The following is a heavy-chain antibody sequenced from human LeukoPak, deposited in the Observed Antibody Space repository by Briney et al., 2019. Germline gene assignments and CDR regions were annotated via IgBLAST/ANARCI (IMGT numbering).Heavy chain of an antibody. D-gene: IGHD4-17*01. V-gene: IGHV4-30-2*01. J-gene: IGHJ5*02. CDR1: GDSITSAGYS. Sequence: TLSPTCALPGDSITSAGYSWSWIRQPPGKGLEWIGYIYHSGTTYYNPSLKSRATISVDRSKNQFSLKLSSVTAADTAVYYWARELRSPWFDPWGQGTLVTVSS. CDR3: ARELRSPWFDP. CDR2: IYHSGTT.